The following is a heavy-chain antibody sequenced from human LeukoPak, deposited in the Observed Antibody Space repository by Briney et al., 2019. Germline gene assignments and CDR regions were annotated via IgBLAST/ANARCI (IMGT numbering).Heavy chain of an antibody. V-gene: IGHV4-31*03. CDR1: GGSISSGGYY. J-gene: IGHJ4*02. CDR3: ARGRSGAGNFDY. CDR2: IYYSGST. D-gene: IGHD1-26*01. Sequence: SETLSLTCTVSGGSISSGGYYWSWIRHQPGKGLEWIGYIYYSGSTDYNPSLKSRLAISVDTSKNQFSLKVTSVTAADTAVYYGARGRSGAGNFDYWGQGTLVTVSS.